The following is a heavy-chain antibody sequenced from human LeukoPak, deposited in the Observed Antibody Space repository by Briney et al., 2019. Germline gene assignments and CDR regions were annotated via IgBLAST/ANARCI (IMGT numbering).Heavy chain of an antibody. CDR2: INPNSGGT. CDR1: GYTFTGYY. CDR3: ARGQFLWELNYYDSSGCLDY. D-gene: IGHD3-22*01. Sequence: ASVKVSCKASGYTFTGYYMHWVRQAPGQGLEWMGRINPNSGGTNYAQKFQGRVTMTRDTSISTAYMELSGLRSDDTAVYYCARGQFLWELNYYDSSGCLDYWGQGTLVTVSS. J-gene: IGHJ4*02. V-gene: IGHV1-2*06.